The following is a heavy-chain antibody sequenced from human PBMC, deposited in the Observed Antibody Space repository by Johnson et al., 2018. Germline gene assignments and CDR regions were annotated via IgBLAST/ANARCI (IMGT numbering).Heavy chain of an antibody. D-gene: IGHD2-15*01. J-gene: IGHJ1*01. CDR3: TTGVIVGVVAATQDRRQH. V-gene: IGHV3-74*01. CDR1: GFTFSSYW. Sequence: QLQESGGGLVQPGGSLRLSCAASGFTFSSYWMHWVRQVPRKGLVWVSRINSDGTSTSYADSVKGRFTISRDNAKNTLYLQMNSLKTEETAVCYCTTGVIVGVVAATQDRRQHWGQGTLVTVS. CDR2: INSDGTST.